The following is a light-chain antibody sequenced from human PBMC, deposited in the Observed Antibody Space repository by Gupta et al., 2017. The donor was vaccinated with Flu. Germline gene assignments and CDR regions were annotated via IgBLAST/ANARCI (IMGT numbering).Light chain of an antibody. CDR1: SSDVGSYDY. CDR2: DVN. Sequence: SITISCTGTSSDVGSYDYVSWYQQHPGKAPKLIIYDVNNRPSGVSNRFSGSKSGNTASLTISGLQPEDESDYFCSSYTTSRTSVFGGGTTLTVL. CDR3: SSYTTSRTSV. J-gene: IGLJ3*02. V-gene: IGLV2-14*03.